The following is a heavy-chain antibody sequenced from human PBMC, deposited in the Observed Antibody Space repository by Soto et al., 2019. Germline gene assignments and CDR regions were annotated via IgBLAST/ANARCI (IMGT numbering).Heavy chain of an antibody. Sequence: GGSLRLSCAASGFTFSSYDMHWVRQATGKVLEWVSAIGTAGDTYYPGSVKGRFTISRENAKNSLYLQMNSLRAGDTAVYYCARAINYYGSGSYPYYFDYWGQGTLVTVSS. D-gene: IGHD3-10*01. CDR1: GFTFSSYD. V-gene: IGHV3-13*04. J-gene: IGHJ4*02. CDR2: IGTAGDT. CDR3: ARAINYYGSGSYPYYFDY.